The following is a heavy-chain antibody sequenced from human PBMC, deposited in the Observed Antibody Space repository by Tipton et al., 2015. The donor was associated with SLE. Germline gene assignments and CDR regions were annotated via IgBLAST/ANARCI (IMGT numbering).Heavy chain of an antibody. J-gene: IGHJ4*02. D-gene: IGHD5-12*01. V-gene: IGHV4-59*01. Sequence: TLSLTCTVSGGSISFDYWSWIRQPPGKGLESIGYIHYSGSTHFNPALKSRVTISVDTSKNQFSLNLRSVTAADTAVYYCARSMATTKRVFDYWGQGFLVTVSS. CDR1: GGSISFDY. CDR3: ARSMATTKRVFDY. CDR2: IHYSGST.